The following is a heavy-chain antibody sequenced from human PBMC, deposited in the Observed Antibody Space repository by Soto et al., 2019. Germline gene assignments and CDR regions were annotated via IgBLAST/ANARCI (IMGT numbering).Heavy chain of an antibody. J-gene: IGHJ5*02. CDR2: ISSSSSYI. D-gene: IGHD3-22*01. Sequence: PGRSLRLSCAASGFTFSSYSMNWVRQAPGKGLEWVSSISSSSSYIYYADSVKGRFTISRDNAKNSLYLQMNSLRAEDTAVYYCARAAPTLNYYDSSAPGWFDPWGQGTLVTVSS. CDR3: ARAAPTLNYYDSSAPGWFDP. CDR1: GFTFSSYS. V-gene: IGHV3-21*01.